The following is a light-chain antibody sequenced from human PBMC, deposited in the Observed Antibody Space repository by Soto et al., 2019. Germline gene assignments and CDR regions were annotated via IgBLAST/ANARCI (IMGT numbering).Light chain of an antibody. J-gene: IGKJ2*01. CDR2: GAS. V-gene: IGKV3-15*01. Sequence: EIVMTQSPATLSVSPGERATLSCRASQSVTSNLAWYQQKPGQAPRLLIYGASTRATGGPARFNGSGSGTEFTLTISSLLSEDFAVYYCQQYNYWPYTFGQGTKLEIK. CDR1: QSVTSN. CDR3: QQYNYWPYT.